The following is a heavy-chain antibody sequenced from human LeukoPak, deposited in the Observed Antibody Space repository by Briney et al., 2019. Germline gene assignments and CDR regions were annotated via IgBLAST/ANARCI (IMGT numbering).Heavy chain of an antibody. V-gene: IGHV1-46*01. J-gene: IGHJ4*02. CDR1: GYTFTSYY. D-gene: IGHD5-18*01. Sequence: GASVKVSCKASGYTFTSYYMHWVRQAPGQGLEWMGVIDPSGGSTSYAQKFQGRVTMTRDTSTSTVYMELSSLRSEDTAVYYCARYVDTTTGSDYWGQGTLVTVSS. CDR2: IDPSGGST. CDR3: ARYVDTTTGSDY.